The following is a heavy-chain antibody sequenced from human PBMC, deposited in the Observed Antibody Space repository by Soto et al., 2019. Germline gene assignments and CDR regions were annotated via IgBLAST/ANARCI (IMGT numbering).Heavy chain of an antibody. D-gene: IGHD1-20*01. CDR3: ARDQHKYNPSFYHYYAMDL. CDR2: IKPNGGDT. V-gene: IGHV1-2*04. CDR1: GYTFHEYY. Sequence: GASVKVSCQASGYTFHEYYMYLVRLAPGPGLEWVAWIKPNGGDTNHAQQFRDWVTVTRDTSLGKAYLELTGLKSDDTATYYCARDQHKYNPSFYHYYAMDLWGQGTTVTVSS. J-gene: IGHJ6*02.